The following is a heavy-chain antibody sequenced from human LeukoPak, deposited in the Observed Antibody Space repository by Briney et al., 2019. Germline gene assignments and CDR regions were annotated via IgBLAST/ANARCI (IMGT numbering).Heavy chain of an antibody. Sequence: GASVKVSCKVSGHTLTELSIHWVRQAPGKGLERMGFFDPEDGQAMYPQNFQGRISITEDTSTDTVHMELRSLTSEDTAVYYCARSAVVLPYYFDSWGQGTLVTVSS. D-gene: IGHD3-16*02. CDR1: GHTLTELS. J-gene: IGHJ4*02. V-gene: IGHV1-24*01. CDR3: ARSAVVLPYYFDS. CDR2: FDPEDGQA.